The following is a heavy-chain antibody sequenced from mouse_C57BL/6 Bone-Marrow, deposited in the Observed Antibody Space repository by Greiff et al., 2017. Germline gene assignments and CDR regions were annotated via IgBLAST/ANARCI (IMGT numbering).Heavy chain of an antibody. V-gene: IGHV1-39*01. Sequence: EVKLMESGPELVKPGASVKISCKASGYSFTDYNMNWVKQSNGKSLEWIGVINPNYGTTSYNQKFKGKATLTVAQSSRTAYMQLNSLTSEDSAVYYCARLRGLRAMDYWCQGTSVTVSS. CDR1: GYSFTDYN. CDR3: ARLRGLRAMDY. D-gene: IGHD2-4*01. J-gene: IGHJ4*01. CDR2: INPNYGTT.